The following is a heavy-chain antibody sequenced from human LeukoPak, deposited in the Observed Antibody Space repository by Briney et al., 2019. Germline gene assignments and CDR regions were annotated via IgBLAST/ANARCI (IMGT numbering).Heavy chain of an antibody. D-gene: IGHD3-22*01. CDR3: ARVRTYYYDSSGYYPGAQEYFQH. CDR1: GYTFTGYY. CDR2: INPNSGGT. J-gene: IGHJ1*01. Sequence: GASVKVSCRASGYTFTGYYMHWVRQAPGQGLEWMGRINPNSGGTNYAQKFQGRVTMTRDTSISTAYMELSRLRSDDTAVYYCARVRTYYYDSSGYYPGAQEYFQHWGQGTLVTVSS. V-gene: IGHV1-2*06.